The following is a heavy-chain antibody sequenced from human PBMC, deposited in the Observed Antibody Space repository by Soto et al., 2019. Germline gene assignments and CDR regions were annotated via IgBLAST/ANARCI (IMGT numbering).Heavy chain of an antibody. V-gene: IGHV3-23*01. D-gene: IGHD3-10*01. CDR2: IIGSGGST. Sequence: GGSLRLSCAASGFTFSSYAMSWVRQAPGKGLEWVSAIIGSGGSTYYADSVKGRVNITRDNSKNTLYLQMNSLRDEDTAVYYCAKDMVRGVIPYFDYWGQGTLVTVSS. CDR1: GFTFSSYA. CDR3: AKDMVRGVIPYFDY. J-gene: IGHJ4*02.